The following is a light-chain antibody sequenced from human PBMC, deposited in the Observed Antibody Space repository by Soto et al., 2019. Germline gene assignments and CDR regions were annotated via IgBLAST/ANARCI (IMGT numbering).Light chain of an antibody. CDR1: QSVDRSY. CDR2: GAS. J-gene: IGKJ1*01. CDR3: QQYGSSPRT. Sequence: EIVLTQSPGTLSLSPGASATLSCRASQSVDRSYLAWYQQKPGQAPRLLIYGASTRATGIPDRFSGSGSGTDFTLTISRLEPEDVAVYYCQQYGSSPRTFGQGTKV. V-gene: IGKV3-20*01.